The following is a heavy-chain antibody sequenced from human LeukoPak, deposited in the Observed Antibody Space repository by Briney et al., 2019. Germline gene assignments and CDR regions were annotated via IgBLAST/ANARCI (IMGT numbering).Heavy chain of an antibody. V-gene: IGHV1-46*03. CDR3: AGETDAFDY. Sequence: ASVKVSCKASGHTFTSSFLHWVRQAPGQGLEWMGVLNPSDGDTTYAQEFQGRITMTSDTSTGTLYMELSSLRSEDTALYYCAGETDAFDYWGQGTLVTVSS. J-gene: IGHJ4*02. CDR1: GHTFTSSF. CDR2: LNPSDGDT.